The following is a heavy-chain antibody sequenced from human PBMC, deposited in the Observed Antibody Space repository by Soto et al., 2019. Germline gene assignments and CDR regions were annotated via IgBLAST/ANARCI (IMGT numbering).Heavy chain of an antibody. Sequence: PGGSLRLSCGVSGFTFNDFEMNWVRQAPGKGPEWLAYIDGSGATKKYADSVRGRFTISRGIPNNSLFLQMSSLSVADTAIYYCARSFGRFNYWGQGTLVSVSS. V-gene: IGHV3-48*03. D-gene: IGHD3-10*01. CDR1: GFTFNDFE. CDR2: IDGSGATK. J-gene: IGHJ4*02. CDR3: ARSFGRFNY.